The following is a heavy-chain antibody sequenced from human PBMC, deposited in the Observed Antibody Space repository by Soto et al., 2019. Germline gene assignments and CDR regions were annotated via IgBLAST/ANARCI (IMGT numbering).Heavy chain of an antibody. V-gene: IGHV4-31*03. CDR1: GGSISSGGYY. J-gene: IGHJ3*02. CDR2: IYYSGST. CDR3: ARLTLLMVYTPRWNAYNI. Sequence: SETLSLTCTVSGGSISSGGYYWSWIRQHPGKGLEWIGYIYYSGSTYYNPSLKSRVTISVDTSKNQFSLKLSSVTAADTAMYYCARLTLLMVYTPRWNAYNIWAQVTMITVS. D-gene: IGHD2-8*01.